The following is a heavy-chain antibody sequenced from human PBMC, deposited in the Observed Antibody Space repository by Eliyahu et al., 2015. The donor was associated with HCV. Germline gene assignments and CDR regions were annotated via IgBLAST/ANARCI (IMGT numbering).Heavy chain of an antibody. D-gene: IGHD2-2*01. CDR3: ARGLTEVVPASNCWFDP. Sequence: QVQLVQSGAEXKKPGSSVKVSCKASGGTFSXYAISWVRQAPGQGLEWMGGIIPIFGTANYAQKFQGRVTITADESTSTAYMELSSLRSEDTAVYYCARGLTEVVPASNCWFDPWGQGTLVTVSS. CDR1: GGTFSXYA. J-gene: IGHJ5*02. CDR2: IIPIFGTA. V-gene: IGHV1-69*01.